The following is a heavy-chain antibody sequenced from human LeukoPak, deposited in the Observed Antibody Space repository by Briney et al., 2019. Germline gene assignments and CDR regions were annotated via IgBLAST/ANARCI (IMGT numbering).Heavy chain of an antibody. CDR3: ARHGYSYNGVDY. D-gene: IGHD5-18*01. J-gene: IGHJ4*02. V-gene: IGHV3-53*01. CDR2: IYRGGST. Sequence: GGSLRLSCAAPGFTVSSNYMSWVRQAPGKGLEWVSVIYRGGSTYYADSVKGRFTISRDNSKNTLYLQMNSLRAEDTAVYFCARHGYSYNGVDYWGQGTLVTVSS. CDR1: GFTVSSNY.